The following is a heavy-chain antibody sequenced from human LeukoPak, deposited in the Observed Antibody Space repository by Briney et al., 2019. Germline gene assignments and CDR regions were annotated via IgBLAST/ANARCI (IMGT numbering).Heavy chain of an antibody. CDR2: IRSKAYGGTT. CDR1: GFTFGDYA. Sequence: GGSMRLSCTASGFTFGDYAMSWFRQAPGKGLEWVGFIRSKAYGGTTEYAASVKGRFTISRDDSKSIAYLQMNSLKSEDTAVYYCTRVSSWKGIDYWGQGTLVTVSS. CDR3: TRVSSWKGIDY. J-gene: IGHJ4*02. V-gene: IGHV3-49*03. D-gene: IGHD6-13*01.